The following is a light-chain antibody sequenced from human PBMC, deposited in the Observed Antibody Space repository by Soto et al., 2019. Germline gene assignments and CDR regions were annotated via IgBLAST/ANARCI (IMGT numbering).Light chain of an antibody. Sequence: DIPMTQSPSTLSASVGDRVTITCRASQSISSWLAWYQQKPGKAPKLLIYKASSLESGVPSRFSGSGSGTEFTLTISSLQPDDFAVYYCQQRSNWPLFTFGPGTKVDIK. CDR1: QSISSW. V-gene: IGKV1-5*03. CDR3: QQRSNWPLFT. CDR2: KAS. J-gene: IGKJ3*01.